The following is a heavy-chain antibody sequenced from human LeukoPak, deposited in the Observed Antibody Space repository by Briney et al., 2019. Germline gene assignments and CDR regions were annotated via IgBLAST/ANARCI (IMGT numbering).Heavy chain of an antibody. CDR3: AREWRYYYYYYMDV. V-gene: IGHV4-34*01. Sequence: SETLSLTCAVYGGSFSGYYWSWIRQPPGKGLEWIGEINHSGSTNYNPSLKSRVTISVDTSKNHFSLKLSSVTAADTAEYYCAREWRYYYYYYMDVWGKGTTVTVSS. D-gene: IGHD2-8*01. CDR2: INHSGST. J-gene: IGHJ6*03. CDR1: GGSFSGYY.